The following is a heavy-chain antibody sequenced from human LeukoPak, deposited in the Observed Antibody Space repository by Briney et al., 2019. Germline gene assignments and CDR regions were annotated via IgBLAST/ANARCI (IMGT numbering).Heavy chain of an antibody. CDR2: IYTSGST. D-gene: IGHD4-23*01. J-gene: IGHJ5*02. V-gene: IGHV4-39*07. CDR1: GGSISSSRCY. Sequence: PSETLSLTCTVSGGSISSSRCYWCWIRQPPGKGLEWIGRIYTSGSTNYNPSLKSRVTMSVDTSKNQFSLKLSSVTAADTAVYYCARDRDYGGKGWFDPWGQGTLVTVSS. CDR3: ARDRDYGGKGWFDP.